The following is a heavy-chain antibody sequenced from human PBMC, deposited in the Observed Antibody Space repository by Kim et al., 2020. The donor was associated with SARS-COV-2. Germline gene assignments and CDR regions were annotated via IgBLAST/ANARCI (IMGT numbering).Heavy chain of an antibody. D-gene: IGHD3-16*01. CDR2: IRSKPNIYAT. CDR3: TRGPGTTFAYWGAFD. J-gene: IGHJ3*02. Sequence: GGSLRLSCAASGFTFSGSAMHWVRQASGKGLEWVARIRSKPNIYATAYSAPVQGSFTISRADSKNTPYLHMNNPETADTSVYSCTRGPGTTFAYWGAFD. V-gene: IGHV3-73*01. CDR1: GFTFSGSA.